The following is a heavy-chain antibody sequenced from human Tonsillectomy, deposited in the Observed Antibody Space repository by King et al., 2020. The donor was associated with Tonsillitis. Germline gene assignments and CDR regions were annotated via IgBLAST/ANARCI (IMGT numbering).Heavy chain of an antibody. CDR1: GGSISSHY. CDR3: ARPQKRYYDILTGDPGWFDP. V-gene: IGHV4-59*08. CDR2: IYYSGST. D-gene: IGHD3-9*01. J-gene: IGHJ5*02. Sequence: MQLQESGPGLVKPSETLSLTCTVSGGSISSHYWTWIRQPPGKGLEWIGYIYYSGSTNYNPSLKSRVTISIDTSKKQFSLKLTSVTAADTAVYYCARPQKRYYDILTGDPGWFDPWGQGTLVTVSS.